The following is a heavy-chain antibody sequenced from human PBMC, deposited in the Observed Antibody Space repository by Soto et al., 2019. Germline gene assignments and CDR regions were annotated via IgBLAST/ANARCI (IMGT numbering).Heavy chain of an antibody. J-gene: IGHJ6*02. CDR1: GFTFSSYA. CDR3: ARDRLRLNWSDFPYYYDGMDV. Sequence: QVQLVESGGGVVQPGRSLRLSCAASGFTFSSYAMHWVRQAPGKGVEWVAVLSYDGSNKYYTDSVKGRFTISRDNSKNKLYLEMSSLRAEDTAVYYCARDRLRLNWSDFPYYYDGMDVWGQGTTVTVSS. D-gene: IGHD1-1*01. V-gene: IGHV3-30-3*01. CDR2: LSYDGSNK.